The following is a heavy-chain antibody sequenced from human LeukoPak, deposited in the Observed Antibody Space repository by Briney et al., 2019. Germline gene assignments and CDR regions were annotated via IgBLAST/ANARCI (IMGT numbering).Heavy chain of an antibody. CDR1: GFTFSSYS. D-gene: IGHD2-15*01. CDR3: ARGCSGGSCYSDPDWFDP. J-gene: IGHJ5*02. V-gene: IGHV3-21*01. Sequence: GGSLRLSCAASGFTFSSYSMNWVRQAPGKGLEWVSSISSSSSYIYYADSVKGRFTIFRDNAKNSLYLQMNSLRAEDTAVYYCARGCSGGSCYSDPDWFDPWGQGTLVTVSS. CDR2: ISSSSSYI.